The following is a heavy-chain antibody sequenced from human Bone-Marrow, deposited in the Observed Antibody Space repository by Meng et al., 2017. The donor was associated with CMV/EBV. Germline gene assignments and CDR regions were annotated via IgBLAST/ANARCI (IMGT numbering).Heavy chain of an antibody. CDR3: VRLAGGVDY. V-gene: IGHV1-2*02. CDR2: INCNRGDT. J-gene: IGHJ4*02. D-gene: IGHD3-10*01. CDR1: GYTFTGYK. Sequence: ASVKVSCKASGYTFTGYKIHWVRQAPGQGPEWLGGINCNRGDTNYAQKFQGRVTMTRDTSISTAYMELSSLRSDDTAVYDCVRLAGGVDYWGQGTLVTVSS.